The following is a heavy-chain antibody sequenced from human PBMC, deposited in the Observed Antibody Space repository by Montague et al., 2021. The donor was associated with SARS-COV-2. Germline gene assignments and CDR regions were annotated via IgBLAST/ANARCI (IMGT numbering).Heavy chain of an antibody. J-gene: IGHJ5*02. D-gene: IGHD3-9*01. Sequence: SETLSLTCLVSGDSVSSDSYFWAWLRQSPGKGLEWIGSLFHRWNTYHNPSLKGRLTMSVDTSHNRFSLKLSSVSAADTAVYYCASHRERYIVLTGYWGHFDVWGQGSLVTVSS. CDR2: LFHRWNT. CDR3: ASHRERYIVLTGYWGHFDV. V-gene: IGHV4-39*01. CDR1: GDSVSSDSYF.